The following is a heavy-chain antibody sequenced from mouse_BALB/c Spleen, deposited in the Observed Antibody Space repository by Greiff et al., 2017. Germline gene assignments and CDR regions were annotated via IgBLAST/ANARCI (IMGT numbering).Heavy chain of an antibody. J-gene: IGHJ3*01. CDR2: ISYSGST. Sequence: DVKLQESGPGLVKPSQSLSLTCTVTGYSITSDYAWNWIRQFPGNKLEWMGYISYSGSTSYNPSLKSRISITRDTSKNQFFLQLNSVTTEDTATYYCARGGNYAPFAYWGQGTLVTVSA. CDR1: GYSITSDYA. V-gene: IGHV3-2*02. D-gene: IGHD2-1*01. CDR3: ARGGNYAPFAY.